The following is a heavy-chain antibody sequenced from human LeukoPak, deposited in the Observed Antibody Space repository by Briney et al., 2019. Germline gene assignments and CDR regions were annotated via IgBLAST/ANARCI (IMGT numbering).Heavy chain of an antibody. CDR3: ARLSPRSAYFDY. CDR1: GFTFSSYG. J-gene: IGHJ4*02. CDR2: IWYDGSNK. V-gene: IGHV3-33*01. Sequence: PGGSLRLSCAASGFTFSSYGMHWVRQAPGKGLEWVAVIWYDGSNKYYAHSVKGRFTISRDNSKNTLYLQMNSLRAEDTAVYYCARLSPRSAYFDYWGQGTLVTVSS.